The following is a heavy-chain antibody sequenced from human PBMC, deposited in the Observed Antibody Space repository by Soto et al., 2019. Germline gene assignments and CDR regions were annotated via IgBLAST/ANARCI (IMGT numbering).Heavy chain of an antibody. CDR1: GGSFSSYY. D-gene: IGHD5-12*01. J-gene: IGHJ4*02. V-gene: IGHV4-59*01. CDR3: ARDRLRLGEFDY. CDR2: IYYSGST. Sequence: PSETLSLTCPFSGGSFSSYYWSWLRQPPGKGLKWIGYIYYSGSTNYNPSLKSRVTISVDTSKNQFSLKLSSVTAADTAVYYCARDRLRLGEFDYWGQGTQVTVSS.